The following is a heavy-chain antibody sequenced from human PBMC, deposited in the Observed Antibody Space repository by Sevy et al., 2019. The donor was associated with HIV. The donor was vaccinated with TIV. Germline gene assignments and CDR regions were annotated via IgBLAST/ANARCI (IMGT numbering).Heavy chain of an antibody. CDR3: ARLSRAGATPKYYYYRMDV. V-gene: IGHV5-51*01. J-gene: IGHJ6*02. CDR1: GYSFTSYW. Sequence: GESLKISCKGSGYSFTSYWIGWVRQMPGKGLEWMGIIYPGDSDTRYIPSFQGQVTISADKSISTAYLQWSSLKASDTAMYYCARLSRAGATPKYYYYRMDVWGQGTTVTVSS. D-gene: IGHD1-26*01. CDR2: IYPGDSDT.